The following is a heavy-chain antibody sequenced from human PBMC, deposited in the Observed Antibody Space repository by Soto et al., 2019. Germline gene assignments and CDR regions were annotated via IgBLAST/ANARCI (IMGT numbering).Heavy chain of an antibody. CDR2: IYPGDSDT. V-gene: IGHV5-51*01. Sequence: GESLKISCKGSGYSFTSYWIGWVRQMPGKGLEWMGIIYPGDSDTRYSPSFQGQVTISADKSISTAYLQWSSLKASDTAIYYCARSDSSGYSHDAFDIWGQGTMVTVSS. CDR3: ARSDSSGYSHDAFDI. D-gene: IGHD3-22*01. J-gene: IGHJ3*02. CDR1: GYSFTSYW.